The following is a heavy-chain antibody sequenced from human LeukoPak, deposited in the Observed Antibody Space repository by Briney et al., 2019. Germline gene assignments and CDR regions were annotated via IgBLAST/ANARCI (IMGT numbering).Heavy chain of an antibody. CDR3: AREGAVAGPDS. Sequence: PSETLSLTCTVSGGSISSSTYYWGWIRQPPGKGLEWIGSIYYSGSTYYNPSLKSRVTISVDTSKNQFSLKLTSVTAADTAVYYCAREGAVAGPDSWGQGTLVTVSS. D-gene: IGHD3-16*01. J-gene: IGHJ4*02. CDR2: IYYSGST. V-gene: IGHV4-39*07. CDR1: GGSISSSTYY.